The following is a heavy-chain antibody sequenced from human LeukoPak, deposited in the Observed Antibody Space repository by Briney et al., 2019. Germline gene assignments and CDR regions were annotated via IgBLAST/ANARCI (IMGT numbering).Heavy chain of an antibody. J-gene: IGHJ5*02. CDR3: ARGGYIVVVVAATSWFDP. V-gene: IGHV1-2*02. CDR1: GYTFTGYY. Sequence: ASVTVSCKASGYTFTGYYMHWVRQAPGQGLEWMGWINPDSGGTNYAQKFQGRVTMTRDTSTSTVYMELSSLRSEDTAVYYCARGGYIVVVVAATSWFDPWGQGTLVTVSS. CDR2: INPDSGGT. D-gene: IGHD2-15*01.